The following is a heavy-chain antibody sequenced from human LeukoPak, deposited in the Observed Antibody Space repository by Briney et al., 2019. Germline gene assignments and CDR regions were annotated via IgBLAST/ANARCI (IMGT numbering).Heavy chain of an antibody. D-gene: IGHD3-22*01. CDR1: GGTFSSYA. V-gene: IGHV1-69*01. CDR2: IIPIFGTA. CDR3: AWESSDYYDSSGYYPGRYYFDY. J-gene: IGHJ4*02. Sequence: SVKVSCKASGGTFSSYAISWVRQAPGQGLEWMGGIIPIFGTANYAQKFQGRVTITADESTSTAYMELSSLRSEDTAVYYCAWESSDYYDSSGYYPGRYYFDYWGQGTLVTVSS.